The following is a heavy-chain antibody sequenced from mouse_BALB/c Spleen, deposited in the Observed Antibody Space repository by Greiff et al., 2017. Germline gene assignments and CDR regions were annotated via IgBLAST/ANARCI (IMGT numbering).Heavy chain of an antibody. CDR1: GYTFTDYE. J-gene: IGHJ2*01. V-gene: IGHV1-15*01. CDR2: IDPETGGT. D-gene: IGHD3-3*01. CDR3: TEGDPDY. Sequence: VQGVESGAELVRPGASVTLSCKASGYTFTDYEMHWVKQTPVHGLEWIGAIDPETGGTAYNQKFKGKATLTADKSSSTAYMELRSLTSEDSAVYYCTEGDPDYWGQGTTLTVSS.